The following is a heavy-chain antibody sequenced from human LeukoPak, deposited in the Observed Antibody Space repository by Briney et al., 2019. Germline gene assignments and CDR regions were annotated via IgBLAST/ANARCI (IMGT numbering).Heavy chain of an antibody. D-gene: IGHD1-26*01. CDR1: GFSFSDHY. V-gene: IGHV3-72*01. J-gene: IGHJ4*02. CDR2: TRTKANGYTT. Sequence: GGSLRLSCAASGFSFSDHYMEWVRQAPGKGLEWVGRTRTKANGYTTEYAASVKGRFAISRDDSKSSLYLQMNSLKTEDTAVYYCARLFRYSGTYYLDYWGQGTLATVSS. CDR3: ARLFRYSGTYYLDY.